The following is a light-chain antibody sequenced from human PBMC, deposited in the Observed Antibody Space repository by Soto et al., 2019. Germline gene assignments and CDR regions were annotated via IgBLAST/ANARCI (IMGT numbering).Light chain of an antibody. CDR1: QSVSSRY. CDR3: QQYITSPPMYT. J-gene: IGKJ2*01. CDR2: GAS. V-gene: IGKV3-20*01. Sequence: ETVLTQSPGTLSLSPGERATLSCRASQSVSSRYLAWYQQKPCQAPRLLIYGASNRATGIPDRFSGSGSGTEFTLTISRLEPEDFAVYYCQQYITSPPMYTFGQGTKLEIK.